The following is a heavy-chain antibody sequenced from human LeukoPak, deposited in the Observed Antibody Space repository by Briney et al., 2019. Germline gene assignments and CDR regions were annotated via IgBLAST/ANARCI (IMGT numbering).Heavy chain of an antibody. J-gene: IGHJ4*02. D-gene: IGHD3-22*01. CDR1: GITLSNYG. Sequence: GGSLRLSCIVSGITLSNYGMSWVRQAPGKGLEWVAGISGSGGSTNYADSVKGRFTISSDNPKNTLYLQMTSLRAEDTAVYFCAKRGVVIRVILVGFHKEAYYFDSWGQGALVTVSS. V-gene: IGHV3-23*01. CDR3: AKRGVVIRVILVGFHKEAYYFDS. CDR2: ISGSGGST.